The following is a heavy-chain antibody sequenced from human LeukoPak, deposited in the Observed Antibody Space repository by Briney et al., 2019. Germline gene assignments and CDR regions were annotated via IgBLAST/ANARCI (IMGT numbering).Heavy chain of an antibody. V-gene: IGHV4-39*01. CDR2: IYYSGST. CDR3: ARQLNTYYYDSSGYPFDY. D-gene: IGHD3-22*01. Sequence: TSSETLSLTCTVSGGSISSSSYYWGRIRQPPGKGLEWIGSIYYSGSTYYNPSLKSRVTISVAASKTQFYLKLSSVTAADTAVYYCARQLNTYYYDSSGYPFDYWGQGTLVTVSS. CDR1: GGSISSSSYY. J-gene: IGHJ4*02.